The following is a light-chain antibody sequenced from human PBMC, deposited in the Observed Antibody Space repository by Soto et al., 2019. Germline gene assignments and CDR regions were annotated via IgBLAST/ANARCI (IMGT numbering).Light chain of an antibody. CDR1: SSNIGSNY. CDR3: AAWDDPLSGVV. V-gene: IGLV1-47*01. Sequence: QSVLTQPPSASGTPGQRVTSSCSGSSSNIGSNYVYWYQQLPGTAPKLLIHKSNRRPSGVPDRFSGSKSGTSASLAISGLRSEDEADYYCAAWDDPLSGVVCGGGTKLTVL. CDR2: KSN. J-gene: IGLJ2*01.